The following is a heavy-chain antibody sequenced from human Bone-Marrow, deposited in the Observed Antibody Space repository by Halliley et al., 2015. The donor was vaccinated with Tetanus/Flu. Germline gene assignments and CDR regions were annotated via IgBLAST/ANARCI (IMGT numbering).Heavy chain of an antibody. Sequence: LRLSCAVSGYSFSSGYYWGWIRQPPGKGLEWIGSLYHRGTIYYNPSLQSRVTISVDTSKNQFSLKLSSVTAADTAVYYCARGPAEDEMATIHFDYWGQGTLVTVSS. V-gene: IGHV4-38-2*01. CDR3: ARGPAEDEMATIHFDY. J-gene: IGHJ4*02. CDR1: GYSFSSGYY. D-gene: IGHD5-12*01. CDR2: LYHRGTI.